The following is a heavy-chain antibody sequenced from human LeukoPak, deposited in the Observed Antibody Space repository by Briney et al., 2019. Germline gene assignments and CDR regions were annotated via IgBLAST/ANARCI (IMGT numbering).Heavy chain of an antibody. Sequence: SETLSLTCTVSGGSISSGDYYWSWIRQPPGKGLEWIGYIYYSGSTYYNPSLKSRVTISVDTSKNQFSLKLSSVTAAGTAVYYCARDQTGDYYDSSGYYSWFDPWGQGTLVTVSS. V-gene: IGHV4-30-4*01. D-gene: IGHD3-22*01. CDR3: ARDQTGDYYDSSGYYSWFDP. CDR2: IYYSGST. CDR1: GGSISSGDYY. J-gene: IGHJ5*02.